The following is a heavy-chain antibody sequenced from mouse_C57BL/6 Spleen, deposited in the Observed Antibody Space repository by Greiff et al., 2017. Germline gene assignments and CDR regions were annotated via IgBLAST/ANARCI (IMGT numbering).Heavy chain of an antibody. CDR3: ARRGRDAPKGYYAMDY. CDR2: INPSTGGT. V-gene: IGHV1-42*01. D-gene: IGHD3-3*01. Sequence: VQLKQSGPELVKPGASVKISCKASGYSFTGYYMNWVKQSPEKSLEWIGEINPSTGGTTYNQKFKGKDTLTVAKSSNTAYMQLKSLTSEDSAVYYFARRGRDAPKGYYAMDYWGQGTSVTVSS. J-gene: IGHJ4*01. CDR1: GYSFTGYY.